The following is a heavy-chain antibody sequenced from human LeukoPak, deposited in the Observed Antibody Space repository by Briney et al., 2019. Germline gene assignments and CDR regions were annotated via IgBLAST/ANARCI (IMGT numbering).Heavy chain of an antibody. J-gene: IGHJ4*02. CDR3: ARHSQWYCSSTSCHSWRFDY. D-gene: IGHD2-2*01. Sequence: KTSETLSLTCAVYGGSFSGYYWSWIRQPPGKGLEWIGEINHSGSTNYNPSLKSRVTISVDTSKNQFSLKLSSVTAADTAVYYCARHSQWYCSSTSCHSWRFDYWGQGTLVTVSS. CDR1: GGSFSGYY. V-gene: IGHV4-34*01. CDR2: INHSGST.